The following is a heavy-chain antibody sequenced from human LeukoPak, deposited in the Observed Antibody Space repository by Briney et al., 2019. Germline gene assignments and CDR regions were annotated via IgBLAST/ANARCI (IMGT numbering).Heavy chain of an antibody. V-gene: IGHV3-9*01. CDR3: AKDKRLDYGGNWYAFDI. Sequence: GGSLRLSCAASGFTFDDYAMHWVRQAPGKGLKWVSGISWNSGSIGYADSVKGRFTISRDNAKNSLYLQMNSLRAEDTALYYCAKDKRLDYGGNWYAFDIWGQGTMVTVSS. D-gene: IGHD4-23*01. CDR1: GFTFDDYA. CDR2: ISWNSGSI. J-gene: IGHJ3*02.